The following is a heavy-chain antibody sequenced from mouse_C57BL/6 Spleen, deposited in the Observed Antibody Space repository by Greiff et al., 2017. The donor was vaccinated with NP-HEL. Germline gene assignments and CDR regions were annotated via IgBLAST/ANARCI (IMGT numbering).Heavy chain of an antibody. J-gene: IGHJ2*01. CDR1: GYTFTSYW. CDR2: IDPSDSET. V-gene: IGHV1-52*01. Sequence: VQLQQPGAELVRPGSSVKLSCKASGYTFTSYWMHWVKQRPIQGLEWIGNIDPSDSETHYNQKFKDKATLTVDKSSSTAYMQLSSLTSEDSAVYYCARSLRREYYFDYWGQGTTLTVAS. D-gene: IGHD2-12*01. CDR3: ARSLRREYYFDY.